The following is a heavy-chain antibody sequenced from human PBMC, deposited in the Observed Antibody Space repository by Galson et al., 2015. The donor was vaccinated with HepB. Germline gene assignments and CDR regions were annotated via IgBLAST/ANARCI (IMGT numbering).Heavy chain of an antibody. CDR2: INAGNGNT. CDR1: GYTFTSYA. Sequence: SVKVSCKASGYTFTSYAMHWVRQAPGQRLEWMGWINAGNGNTKYSQKFQGRVTITRDTSASTAYMELSSLRSEDTAVYYCAREYSSFNWFDPWGQGTLVTVSS. V-gene: IGHV1-3*01. J-gene: IGHJ5*02. CDR3: AREYSSFNWFDP. D-gene: IGHD6-6*01.